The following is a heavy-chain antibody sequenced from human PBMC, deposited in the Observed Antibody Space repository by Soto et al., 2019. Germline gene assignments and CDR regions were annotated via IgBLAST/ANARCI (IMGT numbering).Heavy chain of an antibody. CDR2: LGFDGGGR. V-gene: IGHV3-33*01. D-gene: IGHD1-26*01. J-gene: IGHJ6*02. CDR3: AREPVGPDYAMDV. CDR1: GFSFSSYG. Sequence: QERLVESGGGVVQPGRSLRLSCAASGFSFSSYGMHWVRQTPGKGLEWVAVLGFDGGGRYYADSVKGRFTISRDNPKNTLDLQMDSLRVEDTALYYCAREPVGPDYAMDVWGQGTTVTVSS.